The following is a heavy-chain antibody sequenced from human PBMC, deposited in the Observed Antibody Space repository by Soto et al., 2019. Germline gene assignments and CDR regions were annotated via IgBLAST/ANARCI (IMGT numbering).Heavy chain of an antibody. Sequence: EVQLVESGGGLVKPGGSLRLFCAASGFTFSSYSMNWVRQAPGKGLEWVSSISSSSSYIYYADSVKGRFTISRDNAKISLYLQMNSLRAEDTAVYYCARDFGRGDYVVGGGDYWGQGTLVTVSS. J-gene: IGHJ4*02. CDR2: ISSSSSYI. CDR3: ARDFGRGDYVVGGGDY. D-gene: IGHD4-17*01. CDR1: GFTFSSYS. V-gene: IGHV3-21*01.